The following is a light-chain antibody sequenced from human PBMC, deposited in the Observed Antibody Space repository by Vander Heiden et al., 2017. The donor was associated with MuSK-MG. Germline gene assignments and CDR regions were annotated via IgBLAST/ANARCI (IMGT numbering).Light chain of an antibody. CDR2: AKN. J-gene: IGLJ1*01. V-gene: IGLV3-19*01. Sequence: SSELTQDPAVSVALGQTVRITCQGDGLRSYFPSWYQQKPGQAPLLVFYAKNNRPSGIPDRFSGSSSGNTASLTITGAQAEDEADYYCNSRDTSGHLFVFGTGTSVTVL. CDR1: GLRSYF. CDR3: NSRDTSGHLFV.